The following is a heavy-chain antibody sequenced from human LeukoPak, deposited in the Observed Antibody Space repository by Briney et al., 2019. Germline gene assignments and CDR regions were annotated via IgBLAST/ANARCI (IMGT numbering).Heavy chain of an antibody. D-gene: IGHD3-10*01. CDR1: GFTFSSYR. CDR2: ISSSSSYI. Sequence: PGGSLRLSCAASGFTFSSYRMNWVRQAPGKGLEWVSSISSSSSYIYYADSVNGRFTISRDNAKNALYLQMNSLRAEDTAVYYCAKDLHYGSADYWGQGTPVTVSS. V-gene: IGHV3-21*01. J-gene: IGHJ4*02. CDR3: AKDLHYGSADY.